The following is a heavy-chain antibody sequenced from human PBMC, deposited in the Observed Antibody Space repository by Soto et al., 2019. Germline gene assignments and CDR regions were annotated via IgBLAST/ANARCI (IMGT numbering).Heavy chain of an antibody. J-gene: IGHJ4*02. CDR3: ARPRDIRRHFDY. CDR2: IGPSDSYT. CDR1: GSSFTSYW. Sequence: GEALKISCKGSGSSFTSYWISWVRQMPGKRLEWMGRIGPSDSYTKYSPSFQGQVTISADKSISSAYLQWSSLRASPTPMYYRARPRDIRRHFDYWGQGTLVHVSS. V-gene: IGHV5-10-1*01.